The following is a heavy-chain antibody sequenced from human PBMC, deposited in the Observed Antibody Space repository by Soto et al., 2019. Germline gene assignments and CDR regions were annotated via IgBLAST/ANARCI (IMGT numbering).Heavy chain of an antibody. Sequence: SETLSLTCTVSGGSISSSSYYWGWIRQPPGKGLEWIGSIYYSGSTYYNPSLKSRVTISVDTSKNQFSLKLSSVTAADTAVYYCARQGTTIFGVVTHPFDYWGQGTLVTVSS. CDR2: IYYSGST. D-gene: IGHD3-3*01. CDR1: GGSISSSSYY. CDR3: ARQGTTIFGVVTHPFDY. J-gene: IGHJ4*02. V-gene: IGHV4-39*01.